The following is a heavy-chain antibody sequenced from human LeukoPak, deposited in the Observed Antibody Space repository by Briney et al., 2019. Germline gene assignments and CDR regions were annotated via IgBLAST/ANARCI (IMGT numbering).Heavy chain of an antibody. CDR2: INPNSGGT. V-gene: IGHV1-2*02. CDR1: GYTFTAYY. CDR3: ARATDTAMVTGWFDP. J-gene: IGHJ5*02. Sequence: GASVEVSCKASGYTFTAYYMYWVRQAPGQGLEWMGWINPNSGGTNYAQKFQGRVTMTRDTSISTAYMELSRLRSDDTAVYYCARATDTAMVTGWFDPWGQGTLVTVSS. D-gene: IGHD5-18*01.